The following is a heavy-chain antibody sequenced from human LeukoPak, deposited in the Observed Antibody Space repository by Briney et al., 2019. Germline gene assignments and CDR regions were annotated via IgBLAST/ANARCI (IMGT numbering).Heavy chain of an antibody. CDR1: GGSFSGYY. D-gene: IGHD6-13*01. Sequence: SETLSLTCAVYGGSFSGYYWSWIRQPPGKGLEWIGEINHSGSTNYNPSLKSRVTISVDTSKNQFPLKLSSVTAADTAVYYCASLRSRLAAQPTPSRNWGQGTLVTVSS. V-gene: IGHV4-34*01. J-gene: IGHJ4*02. CDR2: INHSGST. CDR3: ASLRSRLAAQPTPSRN.